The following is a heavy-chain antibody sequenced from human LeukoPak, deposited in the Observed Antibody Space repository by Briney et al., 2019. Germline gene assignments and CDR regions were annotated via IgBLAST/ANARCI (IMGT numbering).Heavy chain of an antibody. V-gene: IGHV3-21*01. J-gene: IGHJ4*02. CDR3: ARDLVTMVRGVIITRFDY. CDR1: GFTFSSYS. Sequence: GGSLRLSCAASGFTFSSYSMNWVRQAPGKGLEWVSSISSSSSYIYYADSVKGRFTISRDNAKNSLYLQMNGLRAEDTAVYYCARDLVTMVRGVIITRFDYWGQGTLVTVSS. D-gene: IGHD3-10*01. CDR2: ISSSSSYI.